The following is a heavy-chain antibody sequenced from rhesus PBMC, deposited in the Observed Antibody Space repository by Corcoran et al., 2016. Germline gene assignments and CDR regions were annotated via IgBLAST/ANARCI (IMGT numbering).Heavy chain of an antibody. CDR3: ARGQRQLEGFDY. D-gene: IGHD6-25*01. CDR1: GGSISSSY. Sequence: KPSETLSVTCAVSGGSISSSYWSWIRQAPGKGLEWIGYIYGSGSSTNYNPSLKSRVTLSVETSKNQFSLKLSSVTAADPAVYYCARGQRQLEGFDYWGQGVLVTVSS. CDR2: IYGSGSST. V-gene: IGHV4-169*01. J-gene: IGHJ4*01.